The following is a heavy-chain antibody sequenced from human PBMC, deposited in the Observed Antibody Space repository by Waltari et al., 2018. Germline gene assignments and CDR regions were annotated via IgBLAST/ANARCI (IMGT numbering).Heavy chain of an antibody. CDR1: GLPFSPYA. J-gene: IGHJ4*02. CDR2: ISGSGNDT. CDR3: AKALGIMGFDC. V-gene: IGHV3-23*01. D-gene: IGHD3-16*01. Sequence: DVQLLESGGGVVQRGGSLRVACTDSGLPFSPYAMAWVRQGLWQGLEWVSTISGSGNDTYYADSVKGRFTISRDNSKNTVFLQMNMLRVEDTANYYCAKALGIMGFDCWGQGTLVAVAS.